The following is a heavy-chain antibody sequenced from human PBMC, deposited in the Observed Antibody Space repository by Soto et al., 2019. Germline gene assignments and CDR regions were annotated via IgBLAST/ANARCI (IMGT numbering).Heavy chain of an antibody. CDR2: IYYSGST. V-gene: IGHV4-31*03. J-gene: IGHJ5*02. Sequence: SETLSLTCTVSGDSISSGGYYWSWIRQHPGEGLVWIGFIYYSGSTYPNPSLKSRVTLSVDTSKNQFSLQLSSVTAADTAVYYCARHSTTWSAGWFDPWGQGTQVTVSS. D-gene: IGHD6-13*01. CDR1: GDSISSGGYY. CDR3: ARHSTTWSAGWFDP.